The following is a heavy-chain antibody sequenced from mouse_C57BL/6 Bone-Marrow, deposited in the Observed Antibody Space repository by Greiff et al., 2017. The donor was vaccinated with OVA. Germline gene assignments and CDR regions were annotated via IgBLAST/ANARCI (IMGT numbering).Heavy chain of an antibody. D-gene: IGHD1-1*01. V-gene: IGHV7-3*01. Sequence: EVKLVESGGGLVQPGGSLSLSCAASGFTFTDYYMSWVRQPPGKALEWLGFIRNKANGYTTDYSASVKGRFTISRDNSQSILYLQMNALRAEDRATSYCASPLDYYYGSSYALWGQGTLVTVSA. CDR2: IRNKANGYTT. J-gene: IGHJ3*01. CDR3: ASPLDYYYGSSYAL. CDR1: GFTFTDYY.